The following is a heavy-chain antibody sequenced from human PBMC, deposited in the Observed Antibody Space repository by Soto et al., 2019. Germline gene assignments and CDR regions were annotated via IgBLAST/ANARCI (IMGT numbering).Heavy chain of an antibody. CDR3: ARTVRSSSWSYFDD. J-gene: IGHJ4*02. CDR2: IYRSGST. CDR1: GSSLTTTHW. Sequence: SETLSLTCAVSGSSLTTTHWWSWVRQSPGKGLEWIGEIYRSGSTKYNPSLKCRVSMSLDKSKNEFSLNLKSVTAAETAVYYCARTVRSSSWSYFDDWGQGTLVTVSS. V-gene: IGHV4-4*02.